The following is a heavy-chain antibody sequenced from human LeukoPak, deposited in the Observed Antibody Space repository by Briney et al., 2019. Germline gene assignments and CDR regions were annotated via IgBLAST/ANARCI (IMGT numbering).Heavy chain of an antibody. Sequence: SETLSLTCTVSGGSISRSSYYWGWIRQPPGKGLEWIETIYHSGTTYYNPSLKSRVTISVDTSKNQFSLRLSSVTAADTAVYYCARGYPCSGTSCYLDYYYYYGMDAWGQGTTVTVSS. J-gene: IGHJ6*02. CDR2: IYHSGTT. CDR1: GGSISRSSYY. CDR3: ARGYPCSGTSCYLDYYYYYGMDA. D-gene: IGHD2-2*01. V-gene: IGHV4-39*01.